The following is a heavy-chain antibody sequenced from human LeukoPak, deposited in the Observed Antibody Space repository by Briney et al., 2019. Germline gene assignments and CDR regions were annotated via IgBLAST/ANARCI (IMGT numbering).Heavy chain of an antibody. D-gene: IGHD2/OR15-2a*01. Sequence: PGGSLRLSCAASGFTFSSYGMHWVRQAPGKGLEWVAVIYYGGSIEYYADSVRGRFTISRDNSKKTLYLQMNSLRPEDTAVYYCAKDGGEYCTSSSCYYYYMDVWGKGTTVTVSS. V-gene: IGHV3-30*18. J-gene: IGHJ6*03. CDR2: IYYGGSIE. CDR3: AKDGGEYCTSSSCYYYYMDV. CDR1: GFTFSSYG.